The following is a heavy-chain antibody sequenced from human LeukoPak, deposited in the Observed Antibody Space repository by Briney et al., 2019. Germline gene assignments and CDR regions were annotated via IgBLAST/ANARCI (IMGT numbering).Heavy chain of an antibody. CDR3: AKGDHAWELQYYGMDV. V-gene: IGHV3-23*01. CDR1: GFTFSSYA. J-gene: IGHJ6*02. D-gene: IGHD1-26*01. CDR2: MSGSGDRT. Sequence: LPGGSLRLSCAASGFTFSSYAMSWVRQAPGKGLEWVSGMSGSGDRTFYADSVKGRFTISRDNSKNTLYLQMNSLRAEDTAVYYCAKGDHAWELQYYGMDVWGQGTTVTVSS.